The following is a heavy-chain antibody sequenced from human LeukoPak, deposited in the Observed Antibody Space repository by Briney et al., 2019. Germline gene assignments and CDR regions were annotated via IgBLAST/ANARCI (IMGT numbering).Heavy chain of an antibody. D-gene: IGHD1-14*01. CDR3: ARDLLGYNPFDS. Sequence: PGGSLRLSCAASGFTFSTYPMNWVRQAPGKGLEWISHIRDDGVTTDYADSVKGRFTISRDNAKTSLYLQLNSLRDDDTAVYYCARDLLGYNPFDSWGQGTLVTVSS. CDR1: GFTFSTYP. CDR2: IRDDGVTT. V-gene: IGHV3-48*02. J-gene: IGHJ4*02.